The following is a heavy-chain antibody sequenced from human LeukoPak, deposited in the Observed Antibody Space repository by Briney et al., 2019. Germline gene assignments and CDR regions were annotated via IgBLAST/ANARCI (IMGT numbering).Heavy chain of an antibody. J-gene: IGHJ4*02. CDR1: GGSISSSSYY. CDR2: IYYSGST. CDR3: AKSGGYGLIDY. V-gene: IGHV4-39*01. Sequence: PSETLSLTCTVSGGSISSSSYYWGWIRQPPGKGLEWIGSIYYSGSTYYNESLESRVTISIDTSKNQFSLKLNSVTAADTAMYYCAKSGGYGLIDYWGQGALVTVSS. D-gene: IGHD1-26*01.